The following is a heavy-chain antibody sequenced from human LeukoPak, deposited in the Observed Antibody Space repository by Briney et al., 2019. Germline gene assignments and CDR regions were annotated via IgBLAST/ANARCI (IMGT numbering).Heavy chain of an antibody. CDR2: MNPNRGNT. D-gene: IGHD3-22*01. J-gene: IGHJ5*02. CDR1: GYTFTRYD. CDR3: ARMYNYDRSNLNWFDP. Sequence: GASVKVSCKTSGYTFTRYDVNWVRQASGQGLEWMGWMNPNRGNTGYAQKFQGRVTFTRDTSISTAYMELSSLRSEDTAVYYCARMYNYDRSNLNWFDPWGQGTLVTVSS. V-gene: IGHV1-8*03.